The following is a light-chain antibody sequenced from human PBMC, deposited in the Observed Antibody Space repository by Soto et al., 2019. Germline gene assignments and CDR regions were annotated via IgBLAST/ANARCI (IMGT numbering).Light chain of an antibody. J-gene: IGKJ3*01. CDR2: GAS. CDR1: QSVHNF. Sequence: EVVLTHSPATLSLSPWDRAALSCKASQSVHNFLAWYQQKPGQAPRLLIYGASSRATGIPDRFSGSGSGTDFTLTISRLEPEDFAVYYCQQYGSFGPGTKVDIK. V-gene: IGKV3-20*01. CDR3: QQYGS.